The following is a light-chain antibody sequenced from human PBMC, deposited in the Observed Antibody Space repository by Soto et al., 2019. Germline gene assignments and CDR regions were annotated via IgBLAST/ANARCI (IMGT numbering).Light chain of an antibody. CDR2: LNSDGSH. CDR1: SGYSSYA. V-gene: IGLV4-69*01. J-gene: IGLJ1*01. Sequence: QPVLTQSPSASASLGASVKLTCTLSSGYSSYAIAWHQQQPEKGPRYLMKLNSDGSHSKGDGIPDRFSGSSSGAERYLTISSLQSEDEADYYCQTWVTGIYVFGTGTKLTVL. CDR3: QTWVTGIYV.